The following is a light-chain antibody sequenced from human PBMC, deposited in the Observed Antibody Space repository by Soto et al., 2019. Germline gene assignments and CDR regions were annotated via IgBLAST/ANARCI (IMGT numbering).Light chain of an antibody. J-gene: IGLJ3*02. Sequence: QSVLTQPRSVSGSPGQSVTISCTGTSSDVGGYNYVSWYQQHPGKAPKLMVYDVNKRPSGVPDRFSGSKSGNTASLTVSGVHAEDEADYYCCSYAGTYTLWVFGGGTKLTLL. CDR3: CSYAGTYTLWV. CDR2: DVN. CDR1: SSDVGGYNY. V-gene: IGLV2-11*01.